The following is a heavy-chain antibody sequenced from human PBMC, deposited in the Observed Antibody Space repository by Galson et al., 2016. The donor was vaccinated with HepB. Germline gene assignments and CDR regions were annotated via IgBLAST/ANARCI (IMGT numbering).Heavy chain of an antibody. CDR2: ISGSGDTT. V-gene: IGHV3-23*01. CDR1: GFTFSSYP. Sequence: SLRLSCAASGFTFSSYPMSWVRQAPGKGLEWVSRISGSGDTTNCADSVRGRFTISRDNSKSTLFLQLSSLRAGDTAVYYCASMGGGSGSWYKDWGQGNLGTVSS. D-gene: IGHD6-13*01. CDR3: ASMGGGSGSWYKD. J-gene: IGHJ4*02.